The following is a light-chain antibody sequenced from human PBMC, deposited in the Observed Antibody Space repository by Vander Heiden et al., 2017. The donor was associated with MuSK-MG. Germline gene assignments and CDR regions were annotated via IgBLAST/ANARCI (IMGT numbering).Light chain of an antibody. CDR1: QSVLYNSNSMNC. CDR3: QQYYHAPFT. Sequence: DIVMTQSPDSLDVSLVEGATINCKSSQSVLYNSNSMNCLSGYQQQPRQPPNMLITWASTREAGVPDRFSGSGSGTDFSLPISSLQAEDVAVYYCQQYYHAPFTFGQGTKLEI. V-gene: IGKV4-1*01. CDR2: WAS. J-gene: IGKJ2*01.